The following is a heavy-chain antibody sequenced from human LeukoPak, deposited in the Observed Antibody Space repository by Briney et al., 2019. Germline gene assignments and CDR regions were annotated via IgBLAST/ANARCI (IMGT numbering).Heavy chain of an antibody. Sequence: ASVKVSCKASGYTFTGYYMHWVRQAPGQGLEWMGWISVYKGHTNYAQRLQGRVTMTTDTSTSTAYMELRGLRSDDTAVYYCARPYLQSETLAASFDPWGQGTLVTVSS. CDR3: ARPYLQSETLAASFDP. CDR2: ISVYKGHT. J-gene: IGHJ5*02. D-gene: IGHD1-14*01. CDR1: GYTFTGYY. V-gene: IGHV1-18*04.